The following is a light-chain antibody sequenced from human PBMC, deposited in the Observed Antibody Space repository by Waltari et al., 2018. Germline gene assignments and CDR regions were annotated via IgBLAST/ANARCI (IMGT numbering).Light chain of an antibody. V-gene: IGKV3-20*01. CDR2: GAS. J-gene: IGKJ2*01. CDR1: QRLIKSN. CDR3: QQYGSSVMYT. Sequence: RVSQRLIKSNVARYQQKPGQAPPLLIYGASNRAAGIPDRFSGSGSETDFTLTISRLEAEDFGVYYCQQYGSSVMYTFGQGTKLEIK.